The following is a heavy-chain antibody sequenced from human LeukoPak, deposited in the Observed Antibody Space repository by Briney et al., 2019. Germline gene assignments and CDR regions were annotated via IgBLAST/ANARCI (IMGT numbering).Heavy chain of an antibody. J-gene: IGHJ3*02. D-gene: IGHD5-24*01. CDR2: IYTGDRT. V-gene: IGHV3-66*02. CDR3: ARQRDGYNSDPFDI. Sequence: HPGGSLRLSCAASGFSVSSNYMSWVRQAPGKGLEWVSVIYTGDRTDYADPVKGRFTVSRDNSKNTMYLQMNSLKTEDTALYYCARQRDGYNSDPFDIWGQGTMVTVCS. CDR1: GFSVSSNY.